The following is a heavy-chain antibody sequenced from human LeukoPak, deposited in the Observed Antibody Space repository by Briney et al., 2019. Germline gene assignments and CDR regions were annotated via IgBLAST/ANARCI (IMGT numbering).Heavy chain of an antibody. CDR1: GGSISRYY. Sequence: SETLSLTCTASGGSISRYYWTWIRQPPGKGLEWIGHIYASGSTNYNSSLKSRVTISVDAPNNQLSLRLSSVTAADTAVYYCASIVMIPTAMDYFYYMDVWGKGTKVTVSS. CDR3: ASIVMIPTAMDYFYYMDV. V-gene: IGHV4-4*09. CDR2: IYASGST. J-gene: IGHJ6*03. D-gene: IGHD2-2*01.